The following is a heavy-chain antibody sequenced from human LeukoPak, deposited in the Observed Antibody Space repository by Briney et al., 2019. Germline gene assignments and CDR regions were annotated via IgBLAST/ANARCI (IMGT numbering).Heavy chain of an antibody. CDR1: GYTFNSYG. V-gene: IGHV1-3*01. J-gene: IGHJ4*02. CDR2: INVGNGNT. CDR3: ARDESLLNY. Sequence: ASVKVSCKASGYTFNSYGIHWVRQAPGQRLEWMGWINVGNGNTKYSQKFQDRVAIARDTSANTAYMELSSLRSEDTAVYHCARDESLLNYWGQGTLVTVSS.